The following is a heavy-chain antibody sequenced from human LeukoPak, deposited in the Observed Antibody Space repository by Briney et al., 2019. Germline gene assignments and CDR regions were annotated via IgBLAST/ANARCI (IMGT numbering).Heavy chain of an antibody. Sequence: PSETLSLTCTVSGDSISGRAYYWSWIRQPAGKGLEWIGRIHSSGTHSYNPSLKSRVSISVETSKNQLSLKLSSLTAADTAVYFCSRERGFWSGYFRPRYFDYWGQGTLVTV. D-gene: IGHD3-3*01. J-gene: IGHJ4*02. CDR1: GDSISGRAYY. CDR2: IHSSGTH. CDR3: SRERGFWSGYFRPRYFDY. V-gene: IGHV4-61*02.